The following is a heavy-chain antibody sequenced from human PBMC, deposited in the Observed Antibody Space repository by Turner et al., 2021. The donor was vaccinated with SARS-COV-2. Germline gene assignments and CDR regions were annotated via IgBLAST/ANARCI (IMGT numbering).Heavy chain of an antibody. CDR1: GFTFSTYG. D-gene: IGHD3-10*01. CDR2: ISDDGSNK. J-gene: IGHJ4*02. Sequence: QVQLVESGGGVVQPGWSLRLSCAASGFTFSTYGMHWVRQAPGKGLEWVAVISDDGSNKYYADSVRGRFTIARDNSKNTLYLQMNSLRAEDTAVYYCAKQISYYGSGSLYYFDYWGQGTLVTVSS. V-gene: IGHV3-30*18. CDR3: AKQISYYGSGSLYYFDY.